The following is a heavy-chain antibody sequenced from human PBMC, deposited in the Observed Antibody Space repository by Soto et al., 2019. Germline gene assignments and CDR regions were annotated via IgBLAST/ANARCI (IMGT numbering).Heavy chain of an antibody. CDR3: ARQVTMVRGVIIVFDYYYGMDV. J-gene: IGHJ6*02. D-gene: IGHD3-10*01. V-gene: IGHV3-30-3*01. Sequence: GGSLRLSCAASGFTFSSYAMHWVRQAPGKGLEWVAVISYDGSNKYYADSVKGRFTISRDNSKNTLYLQMNSLRAEDTAVYYCARQVTMVRGVIIVFDYYYGMDVWGQGTTVTVSS. CDR1: GFTFSSYA. CDR2: ISYDGSNK.